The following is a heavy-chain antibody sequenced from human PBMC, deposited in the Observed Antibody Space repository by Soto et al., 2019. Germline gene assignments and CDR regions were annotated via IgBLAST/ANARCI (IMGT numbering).Heavy chain of an antibody. Sequence: QVQLVQSGAEVKKPGSSVKVSCKASGGTFSSYAISWLRQAPGQGLEGMGGIIPIFGTANYAQKFQGRVTITADESTSTAYMELSSLRSEDTAVYYCARASYGSGSYSLYYYYGMDVWGQGTTVTVSS. CDR3: ARASYGSGSYSLYYYYGMDV. V-gene: IGHV1-69*01. J-gene: IGHJ6*02. D-gene: IGHD3-10*01. CDR2: IIPIFGTA. CDR1: GGTFSSYA.